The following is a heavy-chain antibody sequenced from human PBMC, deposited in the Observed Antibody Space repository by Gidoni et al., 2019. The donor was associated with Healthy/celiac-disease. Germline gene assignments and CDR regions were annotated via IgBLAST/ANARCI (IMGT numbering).Heavy chain of an antibody. CDR3: AKPYYYDSSGHAFDI. J-gene: IGHJ3*02. Sequence: TISRDNSKNTLYLQMNSLRAEDTAVYYCAKPYYYDSSGHAFDIWGQGTMVTVSS. D-gene: IGHD3-22*01. V-gene: IGHV3-23*01.